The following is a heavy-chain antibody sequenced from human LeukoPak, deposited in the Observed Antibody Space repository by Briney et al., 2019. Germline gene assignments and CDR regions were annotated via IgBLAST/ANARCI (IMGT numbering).Heavy chain of an antibody. J-gene: IGHJ4*02. CDR1: GFTFSSFG. D-gene: IGHD4-17*01. CDR2: IRSDGSSK. V-gene: IGHV3-30*02. CDR3: AKWSGDYPSYYLDY. Sequence: PGGSLRLSCAASGFTFSSFGLHWVRQAPGKGLEWVALIRSDGSSKNYADSVEGRFTISRDTSKNTVHLRMNNLRAEDTAVYYCAKWSGDYPSYYLDYWGQGTLVTVSS.